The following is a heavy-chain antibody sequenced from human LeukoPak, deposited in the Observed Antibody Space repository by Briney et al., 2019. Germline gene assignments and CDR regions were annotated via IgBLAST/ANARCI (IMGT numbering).Heavy chain of an antibody. CDR1: GFTFSSYG. CDR3: AKEFREDYGDYAEESLDV. J-gene: IGHJ6*02. Sequence: GGSLRLSCAASGFTFSSYGMHWIRQAPGKGLEWVAVISYDGSNKYYADSVKGRFTISRDNSKNTLYLQMNSLRAEDTAVYYCAKEFREDYGDYAEESLDVWGQGTTVTVSS. V-gene: IGHV3-30*18. CDR2: ISYDGSNK. D-gene: IGHD4-17*01.